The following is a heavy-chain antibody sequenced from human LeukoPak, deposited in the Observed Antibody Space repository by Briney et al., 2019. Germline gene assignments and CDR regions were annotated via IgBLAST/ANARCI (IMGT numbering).Heavy chain of an antibody. J-gene: IGHJ4*02. V-gene: IGHV3-23*01. CDR2: ISGSGGST. D-gene: IGHD3-10*01. CDR3: AKGYGSGSYSMRSTYYFDY. CDR1: GFTFGSYA. Sequence: GGSLRLSCAASGFTFGSYAMSWVRQAPGKGLEWVSAISGSGGSTYYADSVKGRFTISRDNSKNTLYLQMNSLRAEDTAVYYCAKGYGSGSYSMRSTYYFDYWGQGTLVTVSS.